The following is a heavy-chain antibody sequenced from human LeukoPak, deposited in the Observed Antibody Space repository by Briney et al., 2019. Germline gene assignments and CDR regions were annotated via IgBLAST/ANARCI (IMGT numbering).Heavy chain of an antibody. CDR1: GGSISSGSYY. V-gene: IGHV4-61*02. J-gene: IGHJ3*02. Sequence: PSETLSLTCTVSGGSISSGSYYWSWIRQPAGKGLEWIGRIYTSGSTNYNPSLKSRVTISVDTSKNQFSLKLSSVTAADTAVYYCARESTAGDLPVDAFDIWGQGTMVTVSS. D-gene: IGHD7-27*01. CDR3: ARESTAGDLPVDAFDI. CDR2: IYTSGST.